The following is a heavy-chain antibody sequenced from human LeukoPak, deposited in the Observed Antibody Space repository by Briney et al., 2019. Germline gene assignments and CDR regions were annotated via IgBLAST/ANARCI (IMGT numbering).Heavy chain of an antibody. Sequence: PGGSLRLSCAASGFTFSSYSMNWVRQAPGKGLEWVSYISSSSSTIYYADSVKGRFTISRDNAKNSLYLQMNSLRAEDTALYYCVRERDSHGYYWHFDSWGQGTLVTVSS. V-gene: IGHV3-48*01. CDR1: GFTFSSYS. CDR2: ISSSSSTI. J-gene: IGHJ4*02. CDR3: VRERDSHGYYWHFDS. D-gene: IGHD3-22*01.